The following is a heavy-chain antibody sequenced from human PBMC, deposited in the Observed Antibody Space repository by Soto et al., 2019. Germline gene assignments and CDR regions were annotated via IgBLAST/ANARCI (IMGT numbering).Heavy chain of an antibody. CDR1: GYTFTGYY. Sequence: GASVKVSCKASGYTFTGYYMHWVRQAPGQGLEWMAWINPNNGGTNYAQKFQGLVTLTRDTSISTAYMELNRLTSDDTAVYYCATTRAFGGRTIWCMDVRGQGTTVTVSS. CDR3: ATTRAFGGRTIWCMDV. CDR2: INPNNGGT. J-gene: IGHJ6*02. V-gene: IGHV1-2*04. D-gene: IGHD3-9*01.